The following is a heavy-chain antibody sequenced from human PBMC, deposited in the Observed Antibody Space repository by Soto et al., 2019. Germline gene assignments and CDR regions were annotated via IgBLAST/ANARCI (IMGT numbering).Heavy chain of an antibody. CDR2: IYHSGST. J-gene: IGHJ6*02. Sequence: QVQLQESGPGLVKPSETLSLTCAVSGGSISSNKWWSWVRQPPGKGLEWIGEIYHSGSTNYNPSLKCRVTISLDKSKNQFSLKLTSVTAADSAVYYCARDDHIVVVPTSLGAMDVWGQGTTVTVSS. CDR3: ARDDHIVVVPTSLGAMDV. V-gene: IGHV4-4*02. CDR1: GGSISSNKW. D-gene: IGHD2-2*01.